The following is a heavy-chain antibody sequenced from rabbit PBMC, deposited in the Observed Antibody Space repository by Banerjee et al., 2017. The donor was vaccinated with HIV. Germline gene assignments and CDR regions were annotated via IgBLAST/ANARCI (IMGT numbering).Heavy chain of an antibody. D-gene: IGHD2-1*01. CDR1: GFTLSSYW. Sequence: QSLKESGGDLVKPGASLTLTCTASGFTLSSYWMCWVRQAPGKGLEWIGCISAGSSGNTYSASWVNGRFTISKTSSTTVTLQMTSLTAADTATYFCARDLSYDGYARFNLWGQGTLVTVS. CDR3: ARDLSYDGYARFNL. V-gene: IGHV1S40*01. CDR2: ISAGSSGNT. J-gene: IGHJ4*01.